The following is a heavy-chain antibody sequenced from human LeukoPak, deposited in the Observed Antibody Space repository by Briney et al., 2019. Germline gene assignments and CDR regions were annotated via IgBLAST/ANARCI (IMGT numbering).Heavy chain of an antibody. V-gene: IGHV3-30*02. CDR2: VGLDENDR. CDR3: AKEPPGGWSIDL. D-gene: IGHD3-16*01. J-gene: IGHJ2*01. CDR1: GFTIRSFA. Sequence: GGSLRLSCAVSGFTIRSFAMHWVRQAPGRGLEWVAFVGLDENDRQYADSVKGRFTISRDNSRNTLSLYMNSLRADDTAVYFCAKEPPGGWSIDLCGRGTLVIVSS.